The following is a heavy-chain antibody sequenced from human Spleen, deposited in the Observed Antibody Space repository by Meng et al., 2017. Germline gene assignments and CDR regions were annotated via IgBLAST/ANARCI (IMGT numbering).Heavy chain of an antibody. CDR1: GGIFSNYV. CDR2: INAVFGTT. CDR3: ARKAGNCISTTCYSLDY. J-gene: IGHJ4*02. D-gene: IGHD2-2*01. Sequence: SVKVSCKALGGIFSNYVVGWVRQAPGQGLEWMGGINAVFGTTNYAQKFQGRVTITTDESTSTVYMELTRLTSEDTAVYFCARKAGNCISTTCYSLDYWGQGTLVTVSS. V-gene: IGHV1-69*05.